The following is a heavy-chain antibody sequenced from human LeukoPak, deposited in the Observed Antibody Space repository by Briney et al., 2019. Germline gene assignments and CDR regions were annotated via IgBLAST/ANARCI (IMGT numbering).Heavy chain of an antibody. J-gene: IGHJ6*02. D-gene: IGHD3-16*02. Sequence: SETLSLTCAVYGGSFSGYYWSWIRQPPGKGLERIGEINHSGSTNYNPSLKSRVTISVDTSKNQFSLKLSSVTAADTAVYYCARDRRIITFGGVIVTYGMDVWGQGTTVTVSS. CDR3: ARDRRIITFGGVIVTYGMDV. CDR2: INHSGST. CDR1: GGSFSGYY. V-gene: IGHV4-34*01.